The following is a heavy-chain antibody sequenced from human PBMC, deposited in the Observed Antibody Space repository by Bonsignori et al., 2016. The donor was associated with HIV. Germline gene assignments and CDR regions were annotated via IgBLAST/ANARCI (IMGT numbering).Heavy chain of an antibody. CDR3: ARDLGASPPYYYYYYMDV. V-gene: IGHV1-2*02. CDR2: INPNSGGT. J-gene: IGHJ6*03. D-gene: IGHD1-26*01. CDR1: GYTFTGYY. Sequence: ASVKVSCKASGYTFTGYYMHWVRQAPGQGLEWMGWINPNSGGTNYAQKFQGRVTMTRDTSISTAYMELSRLRSDDTAVYYCARDLGASPPYYYYYYMDVWGKGTTVTVSS.